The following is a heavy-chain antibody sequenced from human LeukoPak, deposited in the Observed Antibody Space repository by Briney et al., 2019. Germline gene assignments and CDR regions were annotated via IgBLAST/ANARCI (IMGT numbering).Heavy chain of an antibody. Sequence: SETLSLTCTVSGGSISSSYWSWIRQPPGKGLQWIGYIYYSGSTNYNPSLKSRVTISVDTSKNQFSLKLSSVTAADTAVYYCARLKGYSSGWYPSYYFDYWGQGTLVIASS. CDR2: IYYSGST. J-gene: IGHJ4*02. D-gene: IGHD6-19*01. CDR1: GGSISSSY. CDR3: ARLKGYSSGWYPSYYFDY. V-gene: IGHV4-59*08.